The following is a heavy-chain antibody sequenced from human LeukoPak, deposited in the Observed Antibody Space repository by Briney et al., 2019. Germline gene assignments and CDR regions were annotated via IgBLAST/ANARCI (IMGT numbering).Heavy chain of an antibody. CDR1: GYSLTSYW. Sequence: GEALKISCNGSGYSLTSYWLGWVRQMPGKGLEWMGIIYPGYSDTRYSPSFQGQVTISADKSISPASLQRSSLKASDTAMYDCARQESGGPNPWGQGTLVTVSS. V-gene: IGHV5-51*01. D-gene: IGHD2-15*01. J-gene: IGHJ5*02. CDR3: ARQESGGPNP. CDR2: IYPGYSDT.